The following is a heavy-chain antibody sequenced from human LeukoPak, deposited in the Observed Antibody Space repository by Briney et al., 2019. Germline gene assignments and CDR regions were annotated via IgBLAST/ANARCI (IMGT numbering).Heavy chain of an antibody. J-gene: IGHJ3*02. CDR1: GFTFSNAW. Sequence: GGSLRLSCAASGFTFSNAWMNWVRQAPGKGLEWVGRIKRKPDGGPTDYSAPVKGRFTISRDDSKNTLYLQMNSLKTEDTVVYYCTTNDAFDIWGQRRMVIVSS. CDR2: IKRKPDGGPT. V-gene: IGHV3-15*01. CDR3: TTNDAFDI.